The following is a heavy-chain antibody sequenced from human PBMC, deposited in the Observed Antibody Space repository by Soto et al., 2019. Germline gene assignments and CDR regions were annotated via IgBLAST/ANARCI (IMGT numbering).Heavy chain of an antibody. D-gene: IGHD2-2*01. Sequence: ASVKVSCKASGYTFTDHYLLWVRQAPGQGLEWMGWVHPNNGATNFAQKFQGRVTMTRDTSISTAYLEIPRLKSDDTAVYFCARASSLSGGHRASEFWGQGTLVTVSS. CDR2: VHPNNGAT. V-gene: IGHV1-2*02. J-gene: IGHJ1*01. CDR3: ARASSLSGGHRASEF. CDR1: GYTFTDHY.